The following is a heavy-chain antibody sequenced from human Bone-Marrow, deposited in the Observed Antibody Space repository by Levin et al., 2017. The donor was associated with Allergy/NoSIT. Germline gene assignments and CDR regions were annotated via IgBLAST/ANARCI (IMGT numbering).Heavy chain of an antibody. V-gene: IGHV3-48*01. Sequence: PGGSLRLSCAASGFTFSSYSMNWVRQAPGKGLEWVSYISSSSSTIYYADSVKGRFTISRDNAKNSLYLQMNSLRAEDTAVYYCARGTESYGDYYFDYWGQGTLVTVSS. CDR1: GFTFSSYS. D-gene: IGHD4-17*01. CDR2: ISSSSSTI. CDR3: ARGTESYGDYYFDY. J-gene: IGHJ4*02.